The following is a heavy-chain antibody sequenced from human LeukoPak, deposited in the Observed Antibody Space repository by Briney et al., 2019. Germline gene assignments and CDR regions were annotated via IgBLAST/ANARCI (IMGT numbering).Heavy chain of an antibody. Sequence: PSETLSLTCTVSGGSISSYYWSWIRQPPGQGLEWIGSMYYSGTTNYNPSLKSRVTISVATSKNQFSLRLSSVTAADTAIYYCATSRGGPWGAFDIWGQGTRVTVSS. D-gene: IGHD2-15*01. CDR1: GGSISSYY. V-gene: IGHV4-59*08. CDR2: MYYSGTT. J-gene: IGHJ3*02. CDR3: ATSRGGPWGAFDI.